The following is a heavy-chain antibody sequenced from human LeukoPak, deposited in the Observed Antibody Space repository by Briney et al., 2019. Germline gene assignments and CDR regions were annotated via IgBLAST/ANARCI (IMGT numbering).Heavy chain of an antibody. J-gene: IGHJ4*02. V-gene: IGHV3-30*02. D-gene: IGHD6-13*01. CDR2: IRYDGSNK. CDR3: AIEWYSSFDY. CDR1: GFTFSSYG. Sequence: GGSLRLSCAASGFTFSSYGMHWVRQAPGKGLEWVAFIRYDGSNKYYADSVKGRFTISRDNSKNTLYLQMNSLRAEDTAVYYCAIEWYSSFDYWGQGTLVTVSS.